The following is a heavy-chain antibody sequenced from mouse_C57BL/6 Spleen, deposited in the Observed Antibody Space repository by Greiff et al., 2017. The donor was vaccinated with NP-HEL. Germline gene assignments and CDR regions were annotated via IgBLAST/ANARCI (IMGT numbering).Heavy chain of an antibody. D-gene: IGHD1-1*01. CDR1: GYAFSSSW. V-gene: IGHV1-82*01. CDR3: ARKSSSYYGSSYGYFDV. Sequence: QVQLKQSGPELVKPGASVKISCKASGYAFSSSWMNWVKQRPGKGLEWIGRIYPGDGDTNYNGKFKGKATLTADKSSSTAYMQLSSLTSEDSAVYFCARKSSSYYGSSYGYFDVWGTGTTVTVSS. CDR2: IYPGDGDT. J-gene: IGHJ1*03.